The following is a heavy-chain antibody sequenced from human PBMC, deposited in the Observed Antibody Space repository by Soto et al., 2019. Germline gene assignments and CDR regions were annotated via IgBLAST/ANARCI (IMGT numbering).Heavy chain of an antibody. CDR3: AHVSGGYDNFDY. J-gene: IGHJ4*02. D-gene: IGHD5-12*01. CDR2: IYWDDDK. Sequence: QITLKESGPTLVKPTQTLTLTCTFSGFSLSTSGVGVGWIRQPPGKALEWLALIYWDDDKRYSPSLKSRLTTXKXXSKTQVVLTMTNMDPVDTATYFCAHVSGGYDNFDYWGQGTLVTVSS. V-gene: IGHV2-5*02. CDR1: GFSLSTSGVG.